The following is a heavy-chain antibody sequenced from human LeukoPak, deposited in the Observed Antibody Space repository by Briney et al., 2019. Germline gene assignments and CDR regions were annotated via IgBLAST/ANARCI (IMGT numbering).Heavy chain of an antibody. CDR3: ARLQMDY. CDR1: GFSFSTYE. Sequence: GGSLRLSCAASGFSFSTYEMNWVRQAPGKGLEWVSYISSGGEAVYYADSVKGRFTISRDNAKNSVFLQMNSLRAEDTAVYYCARLQMDYWGQGTLVTVSS. D-gene: IGHD5-24*01. V-gene: IGHV3-48*03. J-gene: IGHJ4*02. CDR2: ISSGGEAV.